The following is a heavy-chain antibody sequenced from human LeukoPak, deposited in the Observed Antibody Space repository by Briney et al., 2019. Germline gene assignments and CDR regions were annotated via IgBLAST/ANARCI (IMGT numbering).Heavy chain of an antibody. J-gene: IGHJ3*02. CDR3: ARVSPTMIVFRNAFDI. V-gene: IGHV1-2*02. CDR1: GYTFTGYY. Sequence: GASVKVSCKASGYTFTGYYMHWVRQAPGQGLEWMGWINPNSGGTNYAQKFQGRVTMTRDTSISTAYMELSRLRSDDTAVYYCARVSPTMIVFRNAFDIWGQGTMVTVSS. CDR2: INPNSGGT. D-gene: IGHD3-22*01.